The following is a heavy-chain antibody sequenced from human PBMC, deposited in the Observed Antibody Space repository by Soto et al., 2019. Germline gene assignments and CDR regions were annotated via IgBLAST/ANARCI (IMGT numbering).Heavy chain of an antibody. V-gene: IGHV1-2*02. D-gene: IGHD3-22*01. J-gene: IGHJ4*02. CDR1: GYTFTGYY. Sequence: ASVKVSCKASGYTFTGYYIYWVRQAPGQGLEWMGWINPNSGDTNYAQKFQGRVTMTSHTSISTAYMELSSLRSDDAAVYFCARDSGYDRSGYSPFDYWGQGTLVTVS. CDR2: INPNSGDT. CDR3: ARDSGYDRSGYSPFDY.